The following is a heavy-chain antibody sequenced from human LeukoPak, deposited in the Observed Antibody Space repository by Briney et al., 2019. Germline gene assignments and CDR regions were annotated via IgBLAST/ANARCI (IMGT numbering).Heavy chain of an antibody. CDR1: GGSINSHY. D-gene: IGHD6-19*01. CDR2: IYYTGRN. J-gene: IGHJ4*02. CDR3: VRRDPGWNCFDY. V-gene: IGHV4-59*08. Sequence: SETLSLTCAVSGGSINSHYWSWIRQRPGKGLEWIGDIYYTGRNNYNPSLKSRVTISLDTSKNHLSLNLTSVLAADTAIYYCVRRDPGWNCFDYWGQGILVTVSS.